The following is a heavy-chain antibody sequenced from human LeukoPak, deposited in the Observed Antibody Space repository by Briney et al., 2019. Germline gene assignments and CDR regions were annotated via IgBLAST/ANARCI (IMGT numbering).Heavy chain of an antibody. CDR1: GGSISSTSYY. V-gene: IGHV4-39*07. Sequence: PSETLSLTCTVSGGSISSTSYYWGWIRQPPGKGLEWIGSIYYSWDTYYNPSLKSRVTISVDTSKNQFSLKVTSMTAADTGVYYCTRSFPGIVGAADFWGQGTLVTVSS. J-gene: IGHJ4*02. D-gene: IGHD1-26*01. CDR2: IYYSWDT. CDR3: TRSFPGIVGAADF.